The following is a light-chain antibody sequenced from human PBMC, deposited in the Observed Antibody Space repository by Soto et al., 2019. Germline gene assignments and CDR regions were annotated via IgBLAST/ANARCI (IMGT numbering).Light chain of an antibody. CDR2: GAS. V-gene: IGKV3-20*01. J-gene: IGKJ1*01. Sequence: EIVLTQSPGTLSLSPGERATLSCRASQSVTSSYIAWYQQKPGQAPRLLIYGASNRATGIPDRFSGSGSGTDFTLMISRLETEDFAVYYCQQFCVTRWAFGQGTKVEVK. CDR3: QQFCVTRWA. CDR1: QSVTSSY.